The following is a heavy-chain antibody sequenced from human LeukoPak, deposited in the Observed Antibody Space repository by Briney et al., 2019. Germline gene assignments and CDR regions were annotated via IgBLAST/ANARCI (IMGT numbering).Heavy chain of an antibody. D-gene: IGHD3-22*01. CDR3: ARVKGRGSSGYYYMDV. CDR2: ISSSSSYI. Sequence: GGSLRLSCAASGFTFSSYSMNWVRQAPGKGLGWVSSISSSSSYIYYADSVKGRFTISRDNAENSLYLQMNSLRAEDTAVYYCARVKGRGSSGYYYMDVWGKGTTVTVSS. V-gene: IGHV3-21*01. CDR1: GFTFSSYS. J-gene: IGHJ6*03.